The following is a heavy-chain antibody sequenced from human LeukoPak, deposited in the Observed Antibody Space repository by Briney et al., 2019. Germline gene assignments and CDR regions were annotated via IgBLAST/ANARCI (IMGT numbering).Heavy chain of an antibody. CDR3: ARHPVTSTVTTLDY. J-gene: IGHJ4*02. D-gene: IGHD4-17*01. Sequence: ASVKVCCKASGGTLSSYAISWVRQAPGQGLEWMGGITPIFGTANYAQKFQGRVTITTDESTSTAYMELSSLRSEDTAVYYCARHPVTSTVTTLDYWGQGTLVTVSS. CDR1: GGTLSSYA. V-gene: IGHV1-69*05. CDR2: ITPIFGTA.